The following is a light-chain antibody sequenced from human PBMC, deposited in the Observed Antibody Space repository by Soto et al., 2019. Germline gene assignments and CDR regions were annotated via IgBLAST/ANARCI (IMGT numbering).Light chain of an antibody. V-gene: IGLV2-14*01. J-gene: IGLJ2*01. CDR2: EVS. CDR1: NSDVGGYNF. CDR3: SSEGSSSTVV. Sequence: QSALTQPASVSGSPGQSITISCTGTNSDVGGYNFVSWYQQHPGKAPKLIIYEVSSRPSGVSNRFSGSKSGNTASLTISGLQAEDEANYYCSSEGSSSTVVFGGGTKVTVL.